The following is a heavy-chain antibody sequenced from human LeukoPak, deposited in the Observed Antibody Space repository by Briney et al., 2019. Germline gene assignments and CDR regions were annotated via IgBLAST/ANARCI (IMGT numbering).Heavy chain of an antibody. CDR2: ISAYNGNT. J-gene: IGHJ4*02. V-gene: IGHV1-18*01. CDR3: ARAAQHPAYSSSWFDY. D-gene: IGHD6-13*01. CDR1: GYTFTSYG. Sequence: ASVKVSCKASGYTFTSYGISWVRQAPGQGLEWMGWISAYNGNTNYAQKLQGRVTMTTDTSTSTAYMELRSLRSDDTAVYYCARAAQHPAYSSSWFDYWGQGTLVTVSS.